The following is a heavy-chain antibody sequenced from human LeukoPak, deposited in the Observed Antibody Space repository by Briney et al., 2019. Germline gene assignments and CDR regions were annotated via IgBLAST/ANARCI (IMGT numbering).Heavy chain of an antibody. D-gene: IGHD3-3*01. V-gene: IGHV3-66*01. J-gene: IGHJ4*02. CDR3: ARDRRSGYSDY. CDR1: GFTVSSNY. Sequence: PGGSLRLSCAASGFTVSSNYMSWVRQAPGKGLEWVSVIYSGGSTYYADSVKGRFTISRDNSKNTLYLRMNSLRAEDTAVYYCARDRRSGYSDYWGQGTLVTVSS. CDR2: IYSGGST.